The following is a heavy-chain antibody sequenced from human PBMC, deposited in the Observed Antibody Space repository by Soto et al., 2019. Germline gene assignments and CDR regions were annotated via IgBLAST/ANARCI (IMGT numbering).Heavy chain of an antibody. J-gene: IGHJ4*02. D-gene: IGHD6-13*01. V-gene: IGHV3-30*01. Sequence: GSLRLSCAASGFTFSSYAMHWVRQAPGKGLEWVAVISTDGRDKYHADSVKGRFTISRDNSKNTLFLQMNSLRPEDTAVYYCAKDHDLAAAGYYFDYWGQGTQVTVSS. CDR3: AKDHDLAAAGYYFDY. CDR1: GFTFSSYA. CDR2: ISTDGRDK.